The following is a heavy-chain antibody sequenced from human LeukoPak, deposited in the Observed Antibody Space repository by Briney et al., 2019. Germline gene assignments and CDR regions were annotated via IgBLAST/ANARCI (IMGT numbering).Heavy chain of an antibody. CDR2: ISSSSSYI. Sequence: PGGSLRLSCAASGFSFSSYSMNWVRQAPGKGLEWVSSISSSSSYIYYVDSVKGRFTISRDNAKNSLYLQMNSLRAEDTAVYYCAKDGAVRAYYFDYWGQGTLVTVSS. CDR1: GFSFSSYS. V-gene: IGHV3-21*01. CDR3: AKDGAVRAYYFDY. J-gene: IGHJ4*02. D-gene: IGHD3-10*01.